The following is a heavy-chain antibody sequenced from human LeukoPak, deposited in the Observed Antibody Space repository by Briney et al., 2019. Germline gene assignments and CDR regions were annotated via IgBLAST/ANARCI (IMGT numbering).Heavy chain of an antibody. CDR1: GFTLDDHG. Sequence: GGSLRLSRAASGFTLDDHGMSWVRQVPGKGLEWVSGIYWNGGSTGYADSVKGRFTISRDNAKNSLYLQMNSLRAEDTALYYCAGGDRNGWYFDYWGQGTLVTVSS. CDR2: IYWNGGST. CDR3: AGGDRNGWYFDY. J-gene: IGHJ4*02. V-gene: IGHV3-20*04. D-gene: IGHD6-19*01.